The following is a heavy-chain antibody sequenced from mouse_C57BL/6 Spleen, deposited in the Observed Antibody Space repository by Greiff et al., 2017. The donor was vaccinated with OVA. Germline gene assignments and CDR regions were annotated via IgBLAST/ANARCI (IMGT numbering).Heavy chain of an antibody. J-gene: IGHJ1*03. D-gene: IGHD1-1*01. CDR2: IDPSDSET. CDR3: ARRDYGSSYGYFDV. CDR1: GYTFTSYW. Sequence: QVQLQQPGAELVRPGSSVKLSCKASGYTFTSYWMHWVKQRPIQGLEWIGNIDPSDSETHYNQKFKDKATLTVDKSSSTAYMQLSSLTSEDSAVYYCARRDYGSSYGYFDVRGTGTTVTVSS. V-gene: IGHV1-52*01.